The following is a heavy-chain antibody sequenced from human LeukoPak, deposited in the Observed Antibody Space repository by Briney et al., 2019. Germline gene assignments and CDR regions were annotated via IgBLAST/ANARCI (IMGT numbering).Heavy chain of an antibody. CDR2: INPNSGGT. D-gene: IGHD6-13*01. Sequence: ASVKVSCKASGYTFTGYYMHWVRQSPGQGLEWMGWINPNSGGTNYAQKFQGRVTMTRDTSISTAYMELSRLRSDDTAVYYCARGRPLDSSSWYEMPDYWGQGTLVTVSS. CDR1: GYTFTGYY. V-gene: IGHV1-2*02. CDR3: ARGRPLDSSSWYEMPDY. J-gene: IGHJ4*02.